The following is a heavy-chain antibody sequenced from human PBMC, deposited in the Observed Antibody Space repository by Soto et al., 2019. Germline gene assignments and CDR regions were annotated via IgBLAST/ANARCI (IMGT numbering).Heavy chain of an antibody. CDR2: ISYDGSNK. D-gene: IGHD3-3*01. CDR3: AKDQRITIFGVVYYYYYGMDV. J-gene: IGHJ6*02. CDR1: GFTFSSYG. Sequence: GGSLRLSCAASGFTFSSYGMHWVRQAPGKGLEWVAVISYDGSNKYYADSVKGRFTISRDNSKNTLYLQMNSLRAEDTAVYYCAKDQRITIFGVVYYYYYGMDVWGQGTTVTVSS. V-gene: IGHV3-30*18.